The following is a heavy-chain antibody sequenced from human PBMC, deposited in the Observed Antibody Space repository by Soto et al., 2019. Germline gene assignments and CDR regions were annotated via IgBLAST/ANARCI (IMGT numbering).Heavy chain of an antibody. J-gene: IGHJ4*02. Sequence: PSETLSLTCAVYSGSFSGYYWSWIRQPPGKGLEWIGEINHSGSTNYNPSLKSRLTISVDASKNQFSLKLSSVTAADTAVYYCARREDTGTTTVNSWGQGTLVTVSS. CDR1: SGSFSGYY. V-gene: IGHV4-34*01. D-gene: IGHD1-1*01. CDR3: ARREDTGTTTVNS. CDR2: INHSGST.